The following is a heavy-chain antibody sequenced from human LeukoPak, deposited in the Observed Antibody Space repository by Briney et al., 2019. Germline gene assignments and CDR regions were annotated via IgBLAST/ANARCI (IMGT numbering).Heavy chain of an antibody. Sequence: KPGGSLRLSCATSGFTFSDHYMTWIRQAPGKVLETVSYIYNGGDTIYYADSVRGRFTISRDNAESSLYLQMNSLRAEDTAVYYCARGHWGLDYWGRGTLVTVSS. J-gene: IGHJ4*02. CDR2: IYNGGDTI. CDR3: ARGHWGLDY. V-gene: IGHV3-11*04. D-gene: IGHD7-27*01. CDR1: GFTFSDHY.